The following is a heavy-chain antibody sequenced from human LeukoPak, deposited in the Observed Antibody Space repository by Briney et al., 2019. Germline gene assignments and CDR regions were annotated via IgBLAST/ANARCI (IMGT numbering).Heavy chain of an antibody. CDR2: INHSGST. CDR1: GGSFSGYY. CDR3: ARGLGYCSGGSCYMFRYFDY. V-gene: IGHV4-34*01. Sequence: SETLSLTCAVYGGSFSGYYWSWIRQPPGKGLEWIGGINHSGSTNYNPSLKSRVTISVDTSKNQFSLKLSSVTAADTAVYYCARGLGYCSGGSCYMFRYFDYWGQGTLVTVSS. D-gene: IGHD2-15*01. J-gene: IGHJ4*02.